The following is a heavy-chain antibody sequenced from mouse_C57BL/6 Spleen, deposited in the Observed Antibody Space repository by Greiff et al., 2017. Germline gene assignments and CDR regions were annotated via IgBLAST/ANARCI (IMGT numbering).Heavy chain of an antibody. Sequence: QVQLKESGAELVRPGTSVKVSCKASGYAFTNYLIEWVKQRPGQGLEWIGVINPGSGGTNYNEKFKGKATLTADKSSSPAYMQLSSLTSEDSAVYFCAREDYDEAMDYWGQGTSVTVSS. CDR1: GYAFTNYL. CDR3: AREDYDEAMDY. D-gene: IGHD2-4*01. J-gene: IGHJ4*01. CDR2: INPGSGGT. V-gene: IGHV1-54*01.